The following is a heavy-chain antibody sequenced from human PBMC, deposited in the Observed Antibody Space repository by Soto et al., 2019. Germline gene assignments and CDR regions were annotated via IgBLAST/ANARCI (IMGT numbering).Heavy chain of an antibody. V-gene: IGHV3-30*03. CDR2: ISYDGSSK. J-gene: IGHJ4*02. Sequence: GGSLRLSCAASGFTFRNYGMYWVRQAPGKGLEWVAFISYDGSSKFYADPMKGRHTISRDNSKNTLYLQMNSLRDEDTAVYYCARDMRGSYSDYWGQGTLVTVSS. CDR3: ARDMRGSYSDY. D-gene: IGHD1-26*01. CDR1: GFTFRNYG.